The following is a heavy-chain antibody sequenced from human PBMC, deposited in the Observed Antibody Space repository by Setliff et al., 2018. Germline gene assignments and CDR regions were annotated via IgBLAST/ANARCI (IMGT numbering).Heavy chain of an antibody. V-gene: IGHV4-34*01. CDR3: ARGRNVAARLLDT. Sequence: PSETLSLTCTAYGGTFSDYYWTWIRQPPGKGLEWIGEINHSGTTNYNPSLKSGVTISVDTSKNQFSLTMSSVTAADAAVYYCARGRNVAARLLDTWGQGSRVTVSS. D-gene: IGHD6-6*01. CDR2: INHSGTT. J-gene: IGHJ5*02. CDR1: GGTFSDYY.